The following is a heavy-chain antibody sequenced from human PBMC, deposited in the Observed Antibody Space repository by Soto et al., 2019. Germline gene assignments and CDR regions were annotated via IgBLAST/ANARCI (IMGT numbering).Heavy chain of an antibody. CDR3: ARAHTGTVVTQDAFDI. CDR1: DGSISSGGYS. V-gene: IGHV4-30-2*01. Sequence: QLQLQESGSGLVKPSQTLSLTCAVSDGSISSGGYSWSWIRQPPGKGLEWIGYIYHSGSTYYNPSLKSRVTISVDRSKNQFSLKLSSVTAADTAVYYCARAHTGTVVTQDAFDIWGQGTMVTVSS. D-gene: IGHD2-21*02. CDR2: IYHSGST. J-gene: IGHJ3*02.